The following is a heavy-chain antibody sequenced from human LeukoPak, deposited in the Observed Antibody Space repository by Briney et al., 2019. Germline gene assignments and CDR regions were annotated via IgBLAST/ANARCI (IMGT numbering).Heavy chain of an antibody. CDR2: IYTSGST. CDR3: ARDRTAAGFFDY. D-gene: IGHD6-13*01. V-gene: IGHV4-61*02. CDR1: GGSISSGSYY. Sequence: PSQTLSLTCTVSGGSISSGSYYWSWIRQPAGKGLEWIGRIYTSGSTNYNPSLKSRVNMSVGTSKNQFSLKLSPVTAADTAVYYCARDRTAAGFFDYWGQRTLVTVSS. J-gene: IGHJ4*02.